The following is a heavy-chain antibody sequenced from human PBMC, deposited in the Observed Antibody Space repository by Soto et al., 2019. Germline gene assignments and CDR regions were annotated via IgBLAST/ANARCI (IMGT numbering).Heavy chain of an antibody. CDR2: IYYSGST. V-gene: IGHV4-59*01. D-gene: IGHD6-13*01. CDR3: AREPSNSGIAAAGYWYFDL. Sequence: SETLSLTCTVSGGSISSYYWSWIRQPPGKGLEWIGYIYYSGSTNYNPSLKSRVTISVDTSKNQFSLKLSSVTAADTAVYYCAREPSNSGIAAAGYWYFDLWGRGTLVTVSS. CDR1: GGSISSYY. J-gene: IGHJ2*01.